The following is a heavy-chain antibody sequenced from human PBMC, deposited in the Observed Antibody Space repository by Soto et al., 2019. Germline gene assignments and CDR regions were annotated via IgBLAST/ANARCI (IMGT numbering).Heavy chain of an antibody. CDR1: GFRFDDFG. CDR2: ITWNSGST. Sequence: VELVESGGGVVRPGGSLRLSCAASGFRFDDFGMSWVRQAPGKGLEWVSGITWNSGSTGYADSVKGRFRISSDNAKNSLYLQMDSLRAEDTAFYYCARDGGVAVAVDAFDLWGQGTMVTVSS. J-gene: IGHJ3*01. V-gene: IGHV3-20*04. D-gene: IGHD6-19*01. CDR3: ARDGGVAVAVDAFDL.